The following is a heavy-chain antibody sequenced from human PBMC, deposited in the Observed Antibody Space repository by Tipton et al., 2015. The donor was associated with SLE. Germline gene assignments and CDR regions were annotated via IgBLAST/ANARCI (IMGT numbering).Heavy chain of an antibody. V-gene: IGHV3-53*04. Sequence: SLRLSCAASGFTVSSNYMSWVRRAPGKGVEWVSVIDSGGSTYYADSVKGRLTISRHNSKNTLYLQMNSLRAEDTAVYYCARVGGGSSWYGWFDPWGQGTLVTVSS. CDR1: GFTVSSNY. D-gene: IGHD6-13*01. CDR2: IDSGGST. CDR3: ARVGGGSSWYGWFDP. J-gene: IGHJ5*02.